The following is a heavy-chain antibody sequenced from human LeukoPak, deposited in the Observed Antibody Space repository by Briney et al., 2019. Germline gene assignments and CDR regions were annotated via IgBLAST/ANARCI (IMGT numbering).Heavy chain of an antibody. CDR3: ARDWYYYDSSSYDTFDI. J-gene: IGHJ3*02. Sequence: ASVKVSCKASGYSFSRYGISWVRQAPGQGLEWMGWISTYNGNTKYAQKFQGRVTMTTHTYTSTVYMELRSLRSDDTGVYYCARDWYYYDSSSYDTFDIWGQGTMVTVSS. V-gene: IGHV1-18*01. CDR1: GYSFSRYG. CDR2: ISTYNGNT. D-gene: IGHD3-22*01.